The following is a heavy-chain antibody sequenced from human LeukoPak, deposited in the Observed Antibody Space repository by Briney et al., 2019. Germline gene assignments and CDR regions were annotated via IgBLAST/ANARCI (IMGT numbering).Heavy chain of an antibody. CDR2: ISYIGST. V-gene: IGHV4-59*11. CDR3: ARDLVTVTKGFDI. CDR1: TDSFSSHY. J-gene: IGHJ3*02. D-gene: IGHD4-17*01. Sequence: PSETLSLTCVVSTDSFSSHYWTWIRQPPGKGQEWIGYISYIGSTNYNPSLKSRVTISIDTSKNQFSLKLTSVTAADTAVYYCARDLVTVTKGFDIWGQGTMVSVSS.